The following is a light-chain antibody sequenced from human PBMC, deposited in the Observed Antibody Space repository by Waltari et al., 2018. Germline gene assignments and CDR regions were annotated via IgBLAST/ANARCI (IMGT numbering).Light chain of an antibody. Sequence: DIQMTQSPSTLSASVGDRVTITCRASQSISSWLAWYQQKPGKVPKLLIYKASSLESGVPSRFSGSGSGTEFTLTISSLQPDDFATYYCQQYNRYGTFGQGTKVEIK. CDR2: KAS. CDR1: QSISSW. V-gene: IGKV1-5*03. CDR3: QQYNRYGT. J-gene: IGKJ1*01.